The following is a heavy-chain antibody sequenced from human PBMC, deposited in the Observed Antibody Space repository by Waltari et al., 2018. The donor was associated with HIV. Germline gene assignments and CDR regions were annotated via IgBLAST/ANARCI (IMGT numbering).Heavy chain of an antibody. J-gene: IGHJ5*02. CDR1: RAFISSCRYY. V-gene: IGHV4-61*02. CDR3: ARGVVGGYDLGNNWFDP. CDR2: LYTSGST. D-gene: IGHD5-12*01. Sequence: QLQESGPVMVTPSQTLSLTCPVPRAFISSCRYYCSRSRQPAGKGLAWIGRLYTSGSTSYNPSLKSRATIAGDTSKNQFSLKLSSVPAADTAVYYCARGVVGGYDLGNNWFDPWGQGTLVTVSS.